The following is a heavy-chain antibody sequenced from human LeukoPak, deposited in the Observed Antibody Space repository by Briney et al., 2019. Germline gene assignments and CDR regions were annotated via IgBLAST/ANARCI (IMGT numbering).Heavy chain of an antibody. J-gene: IGHJ4*02. CDR1: GFTFSSYA. Sequence: GRSLRLSCAASGFTFSSYAMHWVRQAPGKGLEWVAIISYDGGNKYYADSVKGRFTISRDNSKNTMYLQMSSLRDEDTAVYYCVRDEWFGEYAYWGQGTLVTVSS. V-gene: IGHV3-30*04. CDR2: ISYDGGNK. D-gene: IGHD3-10*01. CDR3: VRDEWFGEYAY.